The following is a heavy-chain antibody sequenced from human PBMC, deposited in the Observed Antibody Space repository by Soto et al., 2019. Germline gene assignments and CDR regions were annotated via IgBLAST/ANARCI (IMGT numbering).Heavy chain of an antibody. CDR1: GDSVSSNSDT. J-gene: IGHJ4*02. V-gene: IGHV6-1*01. CDR3: AGGKDGSIDY. CDR2: TYYRSKWYN. Sequence: SQTLSLTCAVSGDSVSSNSDTWNWIRQSPSRGLEWLGRTYYRSKWYNEYAVSVKSRVTIHPDTSRNQFSLQLSSVTPEDTAVYYCAGGKDGSIDYWGQGTLVTAPQ. D-gene: IGHD5-12*01.